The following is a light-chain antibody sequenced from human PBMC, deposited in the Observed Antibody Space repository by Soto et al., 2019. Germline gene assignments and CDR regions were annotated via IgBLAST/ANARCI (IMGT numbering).Light chain of an antibody. J-gene: IGKJ1*01. CDR1: QSVSSN. V-gene: IGKV3-15*01. CDR2: GAS. CDR3: QQYNNWPWT. Sequence: ELVMTQSPATLSESPGERATLSCRASQSVSSNLAWYQQKPGQAPRLLIFGASTRATGIPARYSGSGSGTEFTLTISSLQSEDFAVYYCQQYNNWPWTFGQGTKVDI.